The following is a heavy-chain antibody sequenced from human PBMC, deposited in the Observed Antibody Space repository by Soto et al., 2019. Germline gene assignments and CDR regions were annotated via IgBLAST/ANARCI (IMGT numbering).Heavy chain of an antibody. J-gene: IGHJ5*02. D-gene: IGHD3-3*01. CDR1: GGSFSGCY. Sequence: SETLSLTCAVSGGSFSGCYWCWIRQPPGKGLEWIGYIYHSGSTNYNPSLKSRVTISVDTSKNQFSLKLSSVTAADTAVYYCARAVTIFGVVRMGWFDPWGQGTLVTVSS. CDR3: ARAVTIFGVVRMGWFDP. V-gene: IGHV4-59*01. CDR2: IYHSGST.